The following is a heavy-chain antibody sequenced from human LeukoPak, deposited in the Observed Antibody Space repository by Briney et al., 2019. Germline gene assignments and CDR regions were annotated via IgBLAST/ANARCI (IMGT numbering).Heavy chain of an antibody. Sequence: ASVKVSCKASGYTFTSYGISWVRQAPGQGLEWMGWISAYNGNTNYAQKLQGRVTMTTDTSTSTAYMELRSLRSDDTAVYYCARAHLISSWSNWFDPWGQGTLVTVSS. J-gene: IGHJ5*02. CDR1: GYTFTSYG. CDR2: ISAYNGNT. D-gene: IGHD6-13*01. CDR3: ARAHLISSWSNWFDP. V-gene: IGHV1-18*01.